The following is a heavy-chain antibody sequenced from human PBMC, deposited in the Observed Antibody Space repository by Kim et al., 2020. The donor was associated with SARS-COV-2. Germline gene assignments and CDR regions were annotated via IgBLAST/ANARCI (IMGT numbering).Heavy chain of an antibody. CDR3: ARDSAHYGDFYFDY. CDR2: IYHSGST. J-gene: IGHJ4*02. CDR1: GGSMSSYY. Sequence: SETLSLTCTVSGGSMSSYYWSWIRQPPGKGLEWIGYIYHSGSTNCNPSLKSRVTISVDTSKSQFSLKVSSVTAADTAVYYCARDSAHYGDFYFDYWGQG. D-gene: IGHD4-17*01. V-gene: IGHV4-59*01.